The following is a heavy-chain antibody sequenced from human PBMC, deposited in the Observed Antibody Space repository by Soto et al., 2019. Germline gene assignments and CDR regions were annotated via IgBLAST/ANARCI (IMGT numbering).Heavy chain of an antibody. CDR3: ARDLFGVVSPYYYGMHV. CDR2: ISYDGSNK. D-gene: IGHD3-3*01. J-gene: IGHJ6*02. CDR1: GFTFSSYA. Sequence: GSLRLSCAASGFTFSSYAMHWVRQAPGKGLEWVAVISYDGSNKYYADSVKGRFTISRDNSKNTLYLQMNSLRAEDTAVYYCARDLFGVVSPYYYGMHVWGQGTTVTVSS. V-gene: IGHV3-30-3*01.